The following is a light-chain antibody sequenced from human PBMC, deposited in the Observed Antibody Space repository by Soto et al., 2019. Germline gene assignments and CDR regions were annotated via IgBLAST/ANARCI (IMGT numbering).Light chain of an antibody. CDR3: QQNYSNPWT. CDR1: QSISSC. J-gene: IGKJ1*01. CDR2: DAS. V-gene: IGKV1-5*01. Sequence: DIQMTQSPSSLSASVGDRVTITCRASQSISSCLTWYQQKPGKAPKLLIYDASSLQSGVPSRFSGSGSGTEYTLTISSLQPDDFVTYYCQQNYSNPWTFGQGTKVDI.